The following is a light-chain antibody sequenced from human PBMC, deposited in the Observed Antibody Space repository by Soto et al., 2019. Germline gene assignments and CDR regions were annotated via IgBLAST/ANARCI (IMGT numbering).Light chain of an antibody. Sequence: DLEMTPSPSSLSASVGDRVTITCRASQSISNYWNWYQHKPGKVPKLLIYAASSLQSGVPTRFSGSGSWTDFTLTINSLQPEDVATYYCQQSYGTPLTFGGGTKIEIK. CDR3: QQSYGTPLT. J-gene: IGKJ4*01. CDR1: QSISNY. V-gene: IGKV1-39*01. CDR2: AAS.